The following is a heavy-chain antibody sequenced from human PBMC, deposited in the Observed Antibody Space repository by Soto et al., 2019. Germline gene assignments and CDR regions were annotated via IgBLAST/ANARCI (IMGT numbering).Heavy chain of an antibody. CDR2: IYYSGST. V-gene: IGHV4-59*01. D-gene: IGHD3-3*01. CDR1: GGSISSYY. Sequence: SKTLSLTCTVSGGSISSYYWSWIRQPPGKGLEWSGYIYYSGSTNYNPSRKSRVTISVDTSKNQFSLKLSSVTAADTAVYYCARDTPTTTVGLLISLSGAFVIWGEEAMLTVSS. CDR3: ARDTPTTTVGLLISLSGAFVI. J-gene: IGHJ3*02.